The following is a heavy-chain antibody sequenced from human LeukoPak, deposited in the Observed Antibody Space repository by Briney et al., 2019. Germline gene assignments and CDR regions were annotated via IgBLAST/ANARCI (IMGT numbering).Heavy chain of an antibody. CDR1: GGTFSSYA. CDR3: AVLGYCSGGSCYSSWFDP. Sequence: GTSVKVSCKASGGTFSSYAIGWVQQAPGQGLEWVGGIIPIFGTANYAQKFQGRVTITTEESTSTAYMELSSLRSEDTAVSYCAVLGYCSGGSCYSSWFDPWGQGTLVTVSS. V-gene: IGHV1-69*05. CDR2: IIPIFGTA. J-gene: IGHJ5*02. D-gene: IGHD2-15*01.